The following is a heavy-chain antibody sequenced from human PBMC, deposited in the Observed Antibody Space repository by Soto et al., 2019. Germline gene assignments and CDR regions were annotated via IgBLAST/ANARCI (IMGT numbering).Heavy chain of an antibody. CDR2: ITWDGGSS. CDR3: ARGFQGGPPALDY. CDR1: GFTFDDYT. V-gene: IGHV3-43*01. J-gene: IGHJ4*01. Sequence: LRLSCAASGFTFDDYTMHWVRQAPGKGLEWVSLITWDGGSSFYADSVKGRFTISRDNAKNTLYLQMNSLRVEDTALYYCARGFQGGPPALDYWGHGTLVTVSS.